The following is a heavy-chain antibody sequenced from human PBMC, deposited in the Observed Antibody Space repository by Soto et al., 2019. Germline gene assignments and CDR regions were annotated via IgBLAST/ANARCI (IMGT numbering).Heavy chain of an antibody. CDR3: AGYIFDFWSGRLYYFDY. CDR1: GYTFTSYY. J-gene: IGHJ4*02. V-gene: IGHV1-46*01. CDR2: INPSGGST. D-gene: IGHD3-3*01. Sequence: GSSVNVSCKASGYTFTSYYMHWVRQAPGQGLEWMGIINPSGGSTSYAQKFQGRVTMTRDTSTSTVYMELSSLRSEDTAVYYCAGYIFDFWSGRLYYFDYWGQGTLVTVSS.